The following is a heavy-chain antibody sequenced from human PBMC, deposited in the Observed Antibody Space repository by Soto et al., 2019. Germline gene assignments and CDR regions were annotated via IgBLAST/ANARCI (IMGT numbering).Heavy chain of an antibody. D-gene: IGHD5-18*01. V-gene: IGHV4-31*03. CDR3: ARDKMLNSYGRYGMDV. CDR1: DVSISSGGDC. CDR2: IYYSGST. Sequence: PSENLSLTCTVSDVSISSGGDCWSWIRQHPGKGLEWIGYIYYSGSTYYNPSLKSRVTISVDTSKNQFSLKLSSVTAADTAVYYCARDKMLNSYGRYGMDVWGQGTKVTFSS. J-gene: IGHJ6*02.